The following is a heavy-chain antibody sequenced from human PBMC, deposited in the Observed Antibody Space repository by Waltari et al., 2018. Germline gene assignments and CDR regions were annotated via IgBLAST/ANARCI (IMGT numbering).Heavy chain of an antibody. CDR1: GYSISSGYY. V-gene: IGHV4-38-2*02. J-gene: IGHJ4*02. CDR2: IYHSGST. Sequence: QVQLQESGPGLVKPSETLSLTCAVSGYSISSGYYWGWIRQPPGKGLEWIGSIYHSGSTYYNPSLKSRVTISVDTSKNQFSLKLSSVTAADTAVYYCARDYCTNGVCASDYWGQGTLVTVSS. CDR3: ARDYCTNGVCASDY. D-gene: IGHD2-8*01.